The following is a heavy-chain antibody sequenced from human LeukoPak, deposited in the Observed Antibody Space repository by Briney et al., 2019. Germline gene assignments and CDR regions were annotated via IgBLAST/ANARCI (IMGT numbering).Heavy chain of an antibody. CDR1: GFTFDDYG. J-gene: IGHJ4*02. V-gene: IGHV3-20*04. Sequence: GGSLRLSCAAPGFTFDDYGMSWVRQAPGKGLEWVSGINWNGGSTGYADSVKGRFTISRDNAKNSLYLQMNSLRAEDTALYYCARAPAPLLGGELLHWGQGTLVTVSS. CDR2: INWNGGST. CDR3: ARAPAPLLGGELLH. D-gene: IGHD3-10*01.